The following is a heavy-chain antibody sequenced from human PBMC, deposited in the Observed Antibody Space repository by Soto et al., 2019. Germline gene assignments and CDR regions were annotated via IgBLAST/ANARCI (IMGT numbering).Heavy chain of an antibody. CDR3: ARGRDYGDYGAFDI. CDR1: GYTFTSYD. V-gene: IGHV1-8*01. D-gene: IGHD4-17*01. CDR2: MNPNSGNT. J-gene: IGHJ3*02. Sequence: ASLKVSCKASGYTFTSYDINWVRQATGQGLEWMGWMNPNSGNTGYAQKFQGRVTMTRNTSISTAYMELSSLRSEDTAVYYCARGRDYGDYGAFDIWGQGTMVTVSS.